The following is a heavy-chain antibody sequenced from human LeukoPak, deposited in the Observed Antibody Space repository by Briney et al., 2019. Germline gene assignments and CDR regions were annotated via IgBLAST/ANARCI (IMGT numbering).Heavy chain of an antibody. D-gene: IGHD4-17*01. CDR2: ITGGHYAT. CDR1: GFSFSSLA. Sequence: GGSLRLSCAASGFSFSSLAMTWVRQAPGKGLEWVSSITGGHYATYNTDSAKGRFTVSRDNAKNTLYLQMNSLRADDTAIYYCTKDPNGDYIGAFDPWGQGTLVTVSS. V-gene: IGHV3-23*01. CDR3: TKDPNGDYIGAFDP. J-gene: IGHJ5*02.